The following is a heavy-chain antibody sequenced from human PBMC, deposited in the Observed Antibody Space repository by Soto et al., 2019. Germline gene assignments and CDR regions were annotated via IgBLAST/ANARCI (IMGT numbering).Heavy chain of an antibody. CDR2: INHSGST. CDR3: ARSYLRHPPRN. V-gene: IGHV4-34*01. D-gene: IGHD3-3*01. CDR1: GGAFSGYY. Sequence: SETVALKSAVYGGAFSGYYWSWIRQPPGKGLEWIGEINHSGSTNYNPSLKSRVTISVDTSKNQFSLKLSSVTAADTAVYYCARSYLRHPPRNWGQGTLVTVSS. J-gene: IGHJ4*02.